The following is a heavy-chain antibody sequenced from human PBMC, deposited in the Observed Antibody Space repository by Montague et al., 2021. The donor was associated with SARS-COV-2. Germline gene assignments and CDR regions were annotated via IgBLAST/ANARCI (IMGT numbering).Heavy chain of an antibody. CDR1: GVSFIGYY. D-gene: IGHD6-13*01. Sequence: SETLSLTCAVYGVSFIGYYWSWIRQAPGKGLEWIGEINHSGITNYTPSLKSRVTISVDTSTNQFSLNLNSVTAADTAVYYCTIGHVFSNSWYSLPTLDQRRRGYCDLWGRGTLVIVSS. J-gene: IGHJ2*01. V-gene: IGHV4-34*01. CDR2: INHSGIT. CDR3: TIGHVFSNSWYSLPTLDQRRRGYCDL.